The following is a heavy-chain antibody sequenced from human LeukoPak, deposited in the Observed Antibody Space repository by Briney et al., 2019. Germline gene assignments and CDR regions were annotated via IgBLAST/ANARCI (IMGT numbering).Heavy chain of an antibody. CDR2: INEAGVEK. Sequence: GSLGLSCEASEFNFSSYWMHLVRQPPGKGLEWVANINEAGVEKYHVDSVKGRFTIFRDNAKNSLYLQMNNLRAEDTAVYYCARELSRTGAFDYWGQGTLVTVSS. D-gene: IGHD3-10*01. V-gene: IGHV3-7*03. CDR3: ARELSRTGAFDY. CDR1: EFNFSSYW. J-gene: IGHJ4*02.